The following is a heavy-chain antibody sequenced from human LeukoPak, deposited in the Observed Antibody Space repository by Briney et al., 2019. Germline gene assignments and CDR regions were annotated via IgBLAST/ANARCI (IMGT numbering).Heavy chain of an antibody. D-gene: IGHD5-24*01. Sequence: GGSLRLSCAASGFSFDDYATHWVRQAPGKGLEWVSVISWDGGSAYYVDSVKGRFTISRDNARNSLYLQMNSLRAEDTAVYYCARGKMAIIVFDYWGQGTLVTVSS. V-gene: IGHV3-43D*04. CDR2: ISWDGGSA. CDR3: ARGKMAIIVFDY. J-gene: IGHJ4*02. CDR1: GFSFDDYA.